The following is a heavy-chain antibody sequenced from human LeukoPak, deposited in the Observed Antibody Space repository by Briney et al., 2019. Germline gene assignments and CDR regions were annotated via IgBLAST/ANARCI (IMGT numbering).Heavy chain of an antibody. V-gene: IGHV4-34*01. CDR1: GGSFSGSY. CDR2: INLSGST. CDR3: SRVSTSLFGVVSAHFD. J-gene: IGHJ4*01. Sequence: SETLSLSCAVSGGSFSGSYLRWIRQPPGKGLEWIGEINLSGSTTYNSSLTNRVTITFDTSTNKTSLNFMSVTSADTTAFYFSRVSTSLFGVVSAHFD. D-gene: IGHD3-3*01.